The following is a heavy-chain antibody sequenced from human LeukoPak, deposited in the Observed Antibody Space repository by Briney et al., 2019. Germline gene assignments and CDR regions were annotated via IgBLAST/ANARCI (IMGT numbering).Heavy chain of an antibody. J-gene: IGHJ3*01. CDR1: GFTFTYYA. Sequence: GRSLRLSCAASGFTFTYYAMHWVRQAPGKGLEWVSVVSNDGSNQDYTDSVKGRFIISRDDSKSTVYLQMNSLRVDVTAMYYCARGPDPVVWGTRRGFDFWGQGTMVTVSS. CDR2: VSNDGSNQ. D-gene: IGHD3-16*01. V-gene: IGHV3-30-3*01. CDR3: ARGPDPVVWGTRRGFDF.